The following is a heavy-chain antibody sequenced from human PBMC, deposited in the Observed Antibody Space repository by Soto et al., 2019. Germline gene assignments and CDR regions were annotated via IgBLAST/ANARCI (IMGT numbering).Heavy chain of an antibody. CDR1: GYTFTSYG. CDR2: ISAYNGNT. D-gene: IGHD5-12*01. V-gene: IGHV1-18*01. Sequence: QVQLVQSGAEVKKPGASVKVSCKASGYTFTSYGINWVRQAPGQGLEWMGWISAYNGNTHYAQKLQGRVTMTTDTSTSTADMQLRSLRSDDTCVYYGARVQSGYDFAYWGQGTLVTVSS. CDR3: ARVQSGYDFAY. J-gene: IGHJ4*02.